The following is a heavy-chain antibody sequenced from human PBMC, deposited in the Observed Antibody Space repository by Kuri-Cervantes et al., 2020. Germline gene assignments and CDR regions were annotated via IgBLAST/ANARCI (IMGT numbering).Heavy chain of an antibody. CDR3: ARGGLGYCSSTSCYVATYRRSAFDI. Sequence: GSLRLSCAVSGGSISSSNWWSWVRQPPGKGLEWIGEIYHSGSTNYNPSLKSRVAISVDKSKNQFSLKLSSVTAADTAVYYRARGGLGYCSSTSCYVATYRRSAFDIWGQGTMVTVSS. V-gene: IGHV4-4*02. CDR1: GGSISSSNW. D-gene: IGHD2-2*01. J-gene: IGHJ3*02. CDR2: IYHSGST.